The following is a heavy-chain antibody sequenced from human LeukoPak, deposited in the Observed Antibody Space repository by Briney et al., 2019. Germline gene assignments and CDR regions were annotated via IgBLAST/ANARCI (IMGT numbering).Heavy chain of an antibody. CDR1: GGSISSGSYY. V-gene: IGHV4-61*02. D-gene: IGHD1-14*01. Sequence: PSQTLSLTCTVSGGSISSGSYYWSWIRQPAGKGLEWIGRIYTSGSTNYNPSLKSRVTISVDTSMNQFSLKLTSVTAADTAVYYCAKGGPEASAGLSWFDPWGQGTLVTVSS. J-gene: IGHJ5*02. CDR2: IYTSGST. CDR3: AKGGPEASAGLSWFDP.